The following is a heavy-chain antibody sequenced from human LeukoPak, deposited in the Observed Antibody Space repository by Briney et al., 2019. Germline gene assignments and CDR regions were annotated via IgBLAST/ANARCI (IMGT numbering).Heavy chain of an antibody. D-gene: IGHD2-15*01. Sequence: GGSLRLSCAASGFTVSSNYMSWVRQAPGKGLERVSLIYSDGSTYYADSVRGRFTISRDNSKNTLYLQMNSLRAEDTAVYFCARDLGYCSGGSCYVGYFDYWGQGTLVTVSS. CDR2: IYSDGST. CDR1: GFTVSSNY. CDR3: ARDLGYCSGGSCYVGYFDY. V-gene: IGHV3-66*01. J-gene: IGHJ4*02.